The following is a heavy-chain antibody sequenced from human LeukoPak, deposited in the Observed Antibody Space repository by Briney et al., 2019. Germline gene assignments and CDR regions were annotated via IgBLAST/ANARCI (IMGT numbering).Heavy chain of an antibody. D-gene: IGHD3-22*01. CDR1: GFIFEDYT. CDR3: VKDLSYESSGSFFDF. Sequence: GGSLRLSCAASGFIFEDYTMHWVRQAPGKTLEWVSLISWDGTTYYADSVKGRFTISRDNSKDSLSLHMDTLRSEDTAFYYCVKDLSYESSGSFFDFWGQGTLVTVS. CDR2: ISWDGTT. J-gene: IGHJ4*02. V-gene: IGHV3-43*01.